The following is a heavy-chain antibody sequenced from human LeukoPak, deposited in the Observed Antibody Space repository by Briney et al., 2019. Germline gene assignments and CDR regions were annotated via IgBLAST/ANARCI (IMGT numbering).Heavy chain of an antibody. CDR2: INHSGNT. D-gene: IGHD3-9*01. J-gene: IGHJ4*02. CDR3: ARYGRYFDWLLWRSGVFDY. CDR1: GGSFSGYY. V-gene: IGHV4-34*01. Sequence: SETLSLTCAVYGGSFSGYYWSWIRQPPGKGLEWIGEINHSGNTNYNSSLKSRVTISVDTSKNQFSLKLSSVTAADTAVYYCARYGRYFDWLLWRSGVFDYWGQGTLVTVSS.